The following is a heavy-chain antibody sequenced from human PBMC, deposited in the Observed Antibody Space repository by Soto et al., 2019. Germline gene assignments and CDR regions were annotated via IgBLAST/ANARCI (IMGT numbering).Heavy chain of an antibody. J-gene: IGHJ5*02. V-gene: IGHV1-69*01. D-gene: IGHD3-22*01. CDR3: ARPPYYDSSGYLGWFDP. CDR2: IIPIFGTA. Sequence: QVQLVQSGAEVKKPGSSVKVSCKASGGTFSSYAISWVRQAPGQGLEWMGGIIPIFGTANYAQKFQGRVTSTADESPSTAYVELSSLRSEDTAVYYCARPPYYDSSGYLGWFDPWGQGTLVTVSS. CDR1: GGTFSSYA.